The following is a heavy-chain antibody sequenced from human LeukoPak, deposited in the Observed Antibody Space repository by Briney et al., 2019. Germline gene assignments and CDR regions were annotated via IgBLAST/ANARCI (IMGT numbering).Heavy chain of an antibody. Sequence: GGSLRLSCAASGFTFSSYSMNWVRQAPGKGLEWVGRIRSKTDGGTIDYIVPVKGRFIISRDDSKNTLYLQMNSLKTDDTALYYCTTRRVDTGVVTGDFWGQGTLVTVSS. CDR1: GFTFSSYS. CDR2: IRSKTDGGTI. J-gene: IGHJ4*02. D-gene: IGHD2-21*02. CDR3: TTRRVDTGVVTGDF. V-gene: IGHV3-15*07.